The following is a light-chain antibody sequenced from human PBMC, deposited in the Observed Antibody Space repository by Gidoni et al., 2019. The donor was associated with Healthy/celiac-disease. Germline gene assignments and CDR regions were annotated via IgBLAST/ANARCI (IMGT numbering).Light chain of an antibody. Sequence: QSALPPPPSASGSPGQSVTISCTGTSSDIGGYDYVSWYQQHPGKAPKLIIYEVSKRPSGVPDRFSGSKYGNTASRTVSGLQAEDEADYYCSSYVHNDNCVFGAGTKVTVL. CDR3: SSYVHNDNCV. J-gene: IGLJ1*01. CDR1: SSDIGGYDY. CDR2: EVS. V-gene: IGLV2-8*01.